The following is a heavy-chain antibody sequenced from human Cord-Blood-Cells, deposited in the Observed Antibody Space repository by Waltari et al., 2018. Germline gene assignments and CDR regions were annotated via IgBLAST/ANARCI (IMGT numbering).Heavy chain of an antibody. Sequence: QLQLQESGPGLVKPSETLSLTCTVSGGSISSSSYYWGWIRQPPGKGLEWIGSIYYSGSTYYNPSLKRRVTISVDTSKNQFSLKLSAVTAADTAVYYCAGSIAAASYYFDYWGQGTLVTVSS. D-gene: IGHD6-13*01. V-gene: IGHV4-39*07. CDR2: IYYSGST. J-gene: IGHJ4*02. CDR3: AGSIAAASYYFDY. CDR1: GGSISSSSYY.